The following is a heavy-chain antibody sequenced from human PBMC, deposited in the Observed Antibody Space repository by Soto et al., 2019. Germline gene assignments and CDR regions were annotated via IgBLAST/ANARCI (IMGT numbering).Heavy chain of an antibody. Sequence: GGSLRLSCAASGFTFSSYAMSWVRQAPGKGLEWVSAISGSGGSTYYADSVKGRFTISRDNSKNTLYLQMNSLRAEDTAVYYCAKGMRRIAVAGTTAFDIWGQGTMVTVS. CDR2: ISGSGGST. V-gene: IGHV3-23*01. D-gene: IGHD6-19*01. CDR1: GFTFSSYA. J-gene: IGHJ3*02. CDR3: AKGMRRIAVAGTTAFDI.